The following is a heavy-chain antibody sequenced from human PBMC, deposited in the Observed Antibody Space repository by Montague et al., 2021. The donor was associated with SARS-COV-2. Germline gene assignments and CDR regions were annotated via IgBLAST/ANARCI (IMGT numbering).Heavy chain of an antibody. D-gene: IGHD1-26*01. CDR1: GGSISPYY. V-gene: IGHV4-59*01. CDR3: ARVGWELRVGDYYFDY. CDR2: IYYTGST. J-gene: IGHJ4*02. Sequence: SETLSLTCTVSGGSISPYYWSWIRQPPGKGLEWIGNIYYTGSTXXXSSXXXRLTTSVDTSENQFSLKVTSVTPADTAVYYCARVGWELRVGDYYFDYWGQGTLVTVSS.